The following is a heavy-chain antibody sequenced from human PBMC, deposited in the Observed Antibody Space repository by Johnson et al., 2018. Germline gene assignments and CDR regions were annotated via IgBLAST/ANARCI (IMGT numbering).Heavy chain of an antibody. Sequence: VQLVESGGGVVQPGRSLRLSCAASGFTFSSYGMHWVRQAPGKGLAWVAVISYDGSNKYYADSVQGRFPIPRDNFKNTLYLQMNRLRAEDAAVYYWARDGGYYGSGSYYREDYYDYYMDGWGKGTTVTVSS. J-gene: IGHJ6*03. CDR1: GFTFSSYG. V-gene: IGHV3-30*03. CDR2: ISYDGSNK. CDR3: ARDGGYYGSGSYYREDYYDYYMDG. D-gene: IGHD3-10*01.